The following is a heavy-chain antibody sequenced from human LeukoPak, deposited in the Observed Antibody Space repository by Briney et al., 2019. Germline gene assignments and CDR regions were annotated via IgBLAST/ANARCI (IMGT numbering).Heavy chain of an antibody. J-gene: IGHJ3*02. V-gene: IGHV4-30-2*01. CDR2: ISHSGTT. D-gene: IGHD6-6*01. Sequence: PSETLSLTCAVSGGSISSGGYSWSWIRQPPGKGLEWIGYISHSGTTNYNPSLKSRVTMSVDTSKNQFSLKLSSVTAADTAVYYCARGSYSSSPYDAFDIWGQGTMVTVSS. CDR1: GGSISSGGYS. CDR3: ARGSYSSSPYDAFDI.